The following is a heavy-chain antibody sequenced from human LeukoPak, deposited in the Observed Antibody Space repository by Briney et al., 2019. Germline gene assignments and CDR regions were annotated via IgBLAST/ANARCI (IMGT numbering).Heavy chain of an antibody. CDR3: ARAVAGTEFDY. D-gene: IGHD6-19*01. CDR2: IKQDGSEK. Sequence: GGSLRLSCAASGFTFSRYWMNWVRQAPGKGLEWVANIKQDGSEKYYVDSVKGRFTISRDNSKNTLYLQMNSLRAEDTAVYYCARAVAGTEFDYWGQGTLVTVSS. CDR1: GFTFSRYW. V-gene: IGHV3-7*03. J-gene: IGHJ4*02.